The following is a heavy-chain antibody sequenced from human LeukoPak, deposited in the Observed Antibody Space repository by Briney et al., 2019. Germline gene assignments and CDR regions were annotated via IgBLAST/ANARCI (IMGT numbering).Heavy chain of an antibody. V-gene: IGHV3-7*01. CDR3: ARGGYSFDY. CDR1: GFTFRSCA. J-gene: IGHJ4*02. Sequence: GGSLRLSCAASGFTFRSCAMHWVRQAPGKGLEWVARLHPDGSERNYVGSVEGRFTVFGDNAKSSLFLQMHSLRVEDTAVYYCARGGYSFDYLGQGTLVTVSS. D-gene: IGHD5-12*01. CDR2: LHPDGSER.